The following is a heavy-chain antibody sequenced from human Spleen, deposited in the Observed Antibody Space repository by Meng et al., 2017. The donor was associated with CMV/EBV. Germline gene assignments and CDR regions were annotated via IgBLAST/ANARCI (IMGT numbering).Heavy chain of an antibody. D-gene: IGHD2-2*01. CDR2: VWYDGSNK. J-gene: IGHJ6*02. V-gene: IGHV3-30*02. CDR3: AKESRPGRYYYYGMGV. CDR1: GFTFSGYG. Sequence: GESLKISCATSGFTFSGYGMQWVRQAPGKGLEWVAFVWYDGSNKYYADSVKGRFTISRDNSKNTLYLQMSSLRAEDTAVYHCAKESRPGRYYYYGMGVWGQGTTVTVSS.